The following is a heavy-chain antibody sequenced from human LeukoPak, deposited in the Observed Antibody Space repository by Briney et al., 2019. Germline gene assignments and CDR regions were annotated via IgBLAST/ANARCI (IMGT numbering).Heavy chain of an antibody. Sequence: VASVKVSCKASGYTFTGYYMHWVRQAPGQGLEWMGWINPNSGGTNYAQKFQGWVTMTRDTSISTAYMELSRLRSDDTAVYYCARGGSYVWGSYLLKGTQRTDFDYWGQGTLVTVSS. CDR1: GYTFTGYY. J-gene: IGHJ4*02. CDR2: INPNSGGT. CDR3: ARGGSYVWGSYLLKGTQRTDFDY. D-gene: IGHD3-16*02. V-gene: IGHV1-2*04.